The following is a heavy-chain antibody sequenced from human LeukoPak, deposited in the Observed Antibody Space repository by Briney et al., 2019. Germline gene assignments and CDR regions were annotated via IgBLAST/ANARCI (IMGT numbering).Heavy chain of an antibody. V-gene: IGHV4-59*01. D-gene: IGHD3-16*01. CDR2: IYYSGST. CDR1: RGSLSSYY. CDR3: AGGDGTSSYAGY. J-gene: IGHJ4*02. Sequence: SETLSLTCTVSRGSLSSYYWSWLRQPPGKGLEWIGYIYYSGSTNYNPSLKSRVTISVDTSKHQFSLKLSSVPAADTAVYYCAGGDGTSSYAGYWGQGTLVTVSS.